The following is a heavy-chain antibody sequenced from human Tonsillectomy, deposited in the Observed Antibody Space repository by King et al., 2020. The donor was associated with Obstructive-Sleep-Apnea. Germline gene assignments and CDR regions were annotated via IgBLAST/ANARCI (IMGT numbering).Heavy chain of an antibody. V-gene: IGHV5-51*01. Sequence: QLVQSGAEVRKPGESLKISCKGSGYSFSTYWIGWVRQMPGKALEWMGIIYPGDSDTRYSPSFQGQVTISADKTISTAYLQWSSLKASDTAMYYCARDRGYNYGYRDYGMDVWGQGTTVTVSS. CDR3: ARDRGYNYGYRDYGMDV. J-gene: IGHJ6*02. CDR2: IYPGDSDT. D-gene: IGHD5-18*01. CDR1: GYSFSTYW.